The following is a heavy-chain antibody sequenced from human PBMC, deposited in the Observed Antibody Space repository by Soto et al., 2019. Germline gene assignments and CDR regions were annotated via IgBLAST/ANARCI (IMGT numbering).Heavy chain of an antibody. V-gene: IGHV1-2*02. D-gene: IGHD3-22*01. J-gene: IGHJ6*02. CDR2: ISPDTGDT. CDR3: ARNGRRYYYDSRGYHHARYYYGMDV. CDR1: GYIFTGYY. Sequence: GASVKVSCKTSGYIFTGYYIHWVRQAPGQGLEWMGWISPDTGDTNYAQRFQGRVTMTRDTSISTAYMELSSLTSDDTAVFYCARNGRRYYYDSRGYHHARYYYGMDVWGQGTPVTVSS.